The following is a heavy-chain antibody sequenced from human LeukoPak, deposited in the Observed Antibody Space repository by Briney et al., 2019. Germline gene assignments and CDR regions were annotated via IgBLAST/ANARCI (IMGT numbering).Heavy chain of an antibody. CDR3: ARAGSGYSFDY. CDR1: GGSISSYY. CDR2: LYYSGST. Sequence: SETLSLTCTVSGGSISSYYWSWIRQPPGKGLEWNGYLYYSGSTNYNPSLKSRVTISVDTSKNQFSLNLSSVTAADTAVYYCARAGSGYSFDYWGQGTLVTVSS. J-gene: IGHJ4*02. V-gene: IGHV4-59*01. D-gene: IGHD3-22*01.